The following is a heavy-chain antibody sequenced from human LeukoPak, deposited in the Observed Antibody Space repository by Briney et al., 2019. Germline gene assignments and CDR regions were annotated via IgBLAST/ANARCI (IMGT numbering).Heavy chain of an antibody. CDR2: INQDGTEK. J-gene: IGHJ4*02. V-gene: IGHV3-7*01. D-gene: IGHD3-10*01. CDR3: AKLAKYFYGSETYYFFEH. Sequence: GGSLRLSCAASGFSFTTYWMGWVRQAPGKGLEWVANINQDGTEKYCVDSVNGRFTISRDNAKNSLYLQMNSLRVEDTAVYYCAKLAKYFYGSETYYFFEHWGQGTPVTASS. CDR1: GFSFTTYW.